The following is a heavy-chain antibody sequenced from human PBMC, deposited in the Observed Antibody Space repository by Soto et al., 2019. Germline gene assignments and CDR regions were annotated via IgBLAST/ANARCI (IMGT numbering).Heavy chain of an antibody. J-gene: IGHJ4*02. CDR2: MGYDGKST. V-gene: IGHV3-33*01. CDR3: ARDLAYPIEAFDY. Sequence: QVQMVESGGGVVQPGRSLRLSCAASGFVFSNYGMHWVRQAPGKGLEWVAVMGYDGKSTYYGDSVKGRFTISRDNSKSTLYLQINSLRAEDTAVYYCARDLAYPIEAFDYWGQGTLVTVSS. CDR1: GFVFSNYG. D-gene: IGHD2-15*01.